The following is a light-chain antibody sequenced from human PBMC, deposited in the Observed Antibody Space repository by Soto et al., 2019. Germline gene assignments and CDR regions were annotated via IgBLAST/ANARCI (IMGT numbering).Light chain of an antibody. CDR2: EVT. V-gene: IGLV2-8*01. CDR1: SNDIGDYDF. CDR3: CSSGYGRISTFV. Sequence: QSALTQPRSASGSPGQSVTISCTGTSNDIGDYDFVSWYQQHPGKAPKLIISEVTKWPSGVPDRFSGSKSGNTPSLTVSGLRAQDEDDYYCCSSGYGRISTFVFGTGTKLTVL. J-gene: IGLJ1*01.